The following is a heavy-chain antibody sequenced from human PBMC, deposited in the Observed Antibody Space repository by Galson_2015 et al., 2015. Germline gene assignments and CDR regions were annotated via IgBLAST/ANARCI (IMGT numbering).Heavy chain of an antibody. CDR1: GDSVSSNSAA. J-gene: IGHJ5*02. CDR3: ARGGSSNWGTFSYWFDP. D-gene: IGHD6-13*01. CDR2: IYYRSKWYN. Sequence: CAISGDSVSSNSAAWNWIRQSPSRGLEWLGRIYYRSKWYNDYAVSVKSRITINPDTSKNQFSLQLNSVTPEDTAVYYCARGGSSNWGTFSYWFDPWGQGTLVTVSS. V-gene: IGHV6-1*01.